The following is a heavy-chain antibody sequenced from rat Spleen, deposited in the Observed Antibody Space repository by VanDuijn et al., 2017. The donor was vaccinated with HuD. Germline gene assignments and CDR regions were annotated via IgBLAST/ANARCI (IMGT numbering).Heavy chain of an antibody. Sequence: EVQLVESGGGLVQPGRSLKLSCAASGFTFSNYDMAWVRQAPTKGLEWVASISPSGGSTYYRDSVKGRFTVSRDNAKSTLYLQMDSLRSEDTATYYCARHMAGLYVMDAWGQGASVTVSS. D-gene: IGHD1-3*01. CDR2: ISPSGGST. V-gene: IGHV5-25*01. CDR1: GFTFSNYD. J-gene: IGHJ4*01. CDR3: ARHMAGLYVMDA.